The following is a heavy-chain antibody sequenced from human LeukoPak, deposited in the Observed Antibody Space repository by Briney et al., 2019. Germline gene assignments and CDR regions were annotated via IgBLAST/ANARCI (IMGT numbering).Heavy chain of an antibody. CDR3: ARVYCSGGSCHPIDY. CDR1: GGSISSYY. J-gene: IGHJ4*02. V-gene: IGHV4-4*08. Sequence: SETLSLTCTVSGGSISSYYWSWIRQPPGKGLEWIGRIYTSGTTNYNPSLRSRVIISVDTSKNQFSLKLSSVTAADTAVYYCARVYCSGGSCHPIDYWGQGTLVTVSS. D-gene: IGHD2-15*01. CDR2: IYTSGTT.